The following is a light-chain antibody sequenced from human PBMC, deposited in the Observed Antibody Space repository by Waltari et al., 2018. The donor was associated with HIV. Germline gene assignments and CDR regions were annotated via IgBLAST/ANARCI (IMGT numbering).Light chain of an antibody. Sequence: EIVMTHAPATLSVSPADRATLSCRASQSIHNKLDWYQQKPGQTPRLLIYGASTSSTGIPARFSSSGSATEFALTISILQSGDFAVYFCQQYKNWPYTFGQVTKREIK. CDR3: QQYKNWPYT. V-gene: IGKV3-15*01. CDR2: GAS. CDR1: QSIHNK. J-gene: IGKJ2*01.